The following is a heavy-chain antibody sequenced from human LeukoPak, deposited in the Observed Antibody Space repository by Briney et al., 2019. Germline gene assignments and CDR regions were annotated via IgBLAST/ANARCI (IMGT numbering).Heavy chain of an antibody. D-gene: IGHD1-26*01. CDR1: GYSFTSYW. CDR3: ARTTNEWELRDY. CDR2: IYPGDSDT. J-gene: IGHJ4*02. V-gene: IGHV5-51*01. Sequence: GVSLQISCQGSGYSFTSYWIGWVRPMPGKGLEWMGIIYPGDSDTRYSPSFQGQVTISADKSISTAYLQWSSLKASDTAMYYCARTTNEWELRDYWGQGTLVTVSS.